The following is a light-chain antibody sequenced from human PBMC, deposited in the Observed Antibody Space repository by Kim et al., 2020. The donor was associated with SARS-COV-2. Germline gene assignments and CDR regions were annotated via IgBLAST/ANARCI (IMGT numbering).Light chain of an antibody. CDR2: DVT. CDR1: SSDVGGYNF. Sequence: QAVTISCTETSSDVGGYNFVSWYQHHPGKAPKLMIYDVTKRPSGVPDRFSASKSGNTASLTISGLQADDEADYYCCSYAGNYHHYVFGTGTKVTVL. J-gene: IGLJ1*01. CDR3: CSYAGNYHHYV. V-gene: IGLV2-11*01.